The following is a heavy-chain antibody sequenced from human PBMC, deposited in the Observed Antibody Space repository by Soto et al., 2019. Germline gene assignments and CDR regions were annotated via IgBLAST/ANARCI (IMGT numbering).Heavy chain of an antibody. CDR2: ISYDGSNK. Sequence: QVQLVESGGGVVQPGRSLRLSCAASGFTFSSYGMHWVRQAPGKGLEWVAVISYDGSNKYYADSVKGRFTISRDNSKNTLYLQMNSLRAEDTAVYYCAKDCDRWLRVPWFDPWGQGTLVTVSS. D-gene: IGHD5-12*01. V-gene: IGHV3-30*18. CDR3: AKDCDRWLRVPWFDP. J-gene: IGHJ5*02. CDR1: GFTFSSYG.